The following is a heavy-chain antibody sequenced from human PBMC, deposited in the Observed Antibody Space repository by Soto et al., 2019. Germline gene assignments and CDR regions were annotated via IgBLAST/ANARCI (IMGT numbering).Heavy chain of an antibody. D-gene: IGHD6-13*01. CDR2: TYYRSKWYN. CDR3: ARDVITAAGPNYYYYGMDV. V-gene: IGHV6-1*01. CDR1: GDSVSSNSAA. Sequence: SQTLSLTCAISGDSVSSNSAAWNWIRQSPSRGLEWLGRTYYRSKWYNDYAVSVKSRITINPDTSKNQFSLQLNSVTPEDTAVYYCARDVITAAGPNYYYYGMDVWGQGTTVTVSS. J-gene: IGHJ6*02.